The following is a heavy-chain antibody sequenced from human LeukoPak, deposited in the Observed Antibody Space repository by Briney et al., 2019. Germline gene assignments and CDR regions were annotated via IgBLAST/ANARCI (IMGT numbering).Heavy chain of an antibody. D-gene: IGHD3-16*01. CDR3: ARRRLGDLFDY. CDR1: GGSISSYY. CDR2: IYYSGST. V-gene: IGHV4-59*04. Sequence: SETLSLTCTVSGGSISSYYWSWIRQPPGKGLEWIGNIYYSGSTYYNPSLKSRVTISVDTSKNQFSLKLSSVTAADTAVYYCARRRLGDLFDYWGQGTLVTVSS. J-gene: IGHJ4*02.